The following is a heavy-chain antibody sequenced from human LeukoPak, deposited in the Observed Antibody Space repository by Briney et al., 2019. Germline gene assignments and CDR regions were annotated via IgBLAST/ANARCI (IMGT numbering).Heavy chain of an antibody. V-gene: IGHV4-59*12. CDR3: ARVGRSVVPAAIGWFDP. CDR2: IYYSGST. Sequence: SETLSLTCTVSGGSISSYYWSWIRQPPGKGLEWIGYIYYSGSTNYNPSLKSRVTISVDRSKNQFSLKLSSVTAADTAVYYCARVGRSVVPAAIGWFDPWGQGTLVTVSS. J-gene: IGHJ5*02. CDR1: GGSISSYY. D-gene: IGHD2-2*01.